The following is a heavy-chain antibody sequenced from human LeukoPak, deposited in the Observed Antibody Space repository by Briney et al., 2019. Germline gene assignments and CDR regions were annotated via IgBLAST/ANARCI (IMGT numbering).Heavy chain of an antibody. CDR2: MNHSGST. CDR3: ARSRGLNRAAAVH. D-gene: IGHD6-13*01. V-gene: IGHV4-34*01. CDR1: GWFFSCLY. J-gene: IGHJ4*02. Sequence: SEPLSLPCAGLGWFFSCLYWSWIRMAPGKNTDWIGEMNHSGSTNYNPSIKNRVTISVDTSKNQFSLKLSSVTAADTAVYYCARSRGLNRAAAVHWGQGTLVTVSS.